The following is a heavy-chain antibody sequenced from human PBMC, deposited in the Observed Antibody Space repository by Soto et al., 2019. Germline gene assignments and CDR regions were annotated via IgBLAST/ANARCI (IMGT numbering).Heavy chain of an antibody. D-gene: IGHD3-9*01. CDR1: GFTFSSYA. J-gene: IGHJ6*02. CDR3: AKDMYYDILTGYYYYYYYGMDV. CDR2: ISGSGGST. V-gene: IGHV3-23*01. Sequence: GGSLRLSCAASGFTFSSYAMSWVRQAPGKGLEWVSAISGSGGSTYYADSVKGRFTISRDNSKNTLYLQMNSLRAEDTAVYYCAKDMYYDILTGYYYYYYYGMDVWGQGTTVTVSS.